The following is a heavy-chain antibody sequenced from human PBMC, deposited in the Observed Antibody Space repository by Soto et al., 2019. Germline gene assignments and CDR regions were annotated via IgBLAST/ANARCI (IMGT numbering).Heavy chain of an antibody. CDR1: GFTFGSYW. Sequence: EVQLVESGGGLVQPGGSLRLSCAVSGFTFGSYWMNWVRLIPGKGLEWVAYIKPDGSATYYVDSVKGRFTISRDNAKNSLYLQMNGLRAEDTAVYYCARDKPMVRVVIYWYFDLWGRGTLVTVSS. V-gene: IGHV3-7*01. CDR3: ARDKPMVRVVIYWYFDL. D-gene: IGHD3-10*01. CDR2: IKPDGSAT. J-gene: IGHJ2*01.